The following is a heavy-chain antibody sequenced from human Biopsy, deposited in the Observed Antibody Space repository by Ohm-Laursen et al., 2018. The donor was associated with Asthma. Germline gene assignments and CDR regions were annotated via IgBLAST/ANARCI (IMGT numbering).Heavy chain of an antibody. CDR1: RGSFSGYV. CDR3: SSGPQWSGLEV. J-gene: IGHJ6*02. CDR2: IPQGGAN. Sequence: SLSLTCAYRGSFSGYVWTWIRQPPGKGVEGVGEIPQGGANSFNSSLKSRVTISIDPSKSQLSLSLAAMTAADTAVYYCSSGPQWSGLEVWGQGTAVTVSS. V-gene: IGHV4-34*01. D-gene: IGHD2-8*01.